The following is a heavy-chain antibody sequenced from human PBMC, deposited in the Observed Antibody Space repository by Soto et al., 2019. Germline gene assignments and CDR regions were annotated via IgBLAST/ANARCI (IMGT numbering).Heavy chain of an antibody. J-gene: IGHJ4*01. CDR2: VDSAGST. D-gene: IGHD3-10*01. CDR1: GFTFSNYD. V-gene: IGHV3-23*01. Sequence: GGSLRLSCVASGFTFSNYDMSWVRQAPGKGLEWVSTVDSAGSTYYADSVTGRFTISRDNSRNTLSLQMNSLRAEDTAVYYCAKHRLARGIDYWGHVRPVTVSS. CDR3: AKHRLARGIDY.